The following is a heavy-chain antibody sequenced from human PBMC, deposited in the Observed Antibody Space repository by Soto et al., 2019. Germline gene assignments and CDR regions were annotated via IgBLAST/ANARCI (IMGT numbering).Heavy chain of an antibody. Sequence: GGSLRLSCAASGFTFSSYAMHWVRQAPGKGLEWVAVISYDGSNKYYADSVKGRFTISRDNSKNTLYLQMNSLRAEDTALYYCAREFYSSSAYYYGMDVWGQGTTVTVSS. V-gene: IGHV3-30-3*01. J-gene: IGHJ6*02. CDR2: ISYDGSNK. CDR3: AREFYSSSAYYYGMDV. CDR1: GFTFSSYA. D-gene: IGHD6-6*01.